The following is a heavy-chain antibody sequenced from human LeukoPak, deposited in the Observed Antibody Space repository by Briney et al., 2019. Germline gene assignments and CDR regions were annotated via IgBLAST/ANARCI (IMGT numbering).Heavy chain of an antibody. CDR1: GFIFNTFW. V-gene: IGHV3-7*03. D-gene: IGHD3-10*01. CDR3: ARDFPGIGRGTFDF. Sequence: GGSLRLSCAASGFIFNTFWMNWVRLTPGKGLEWVAKINQDGSDMYYVDSVKGRFFVSRDNARNLVYLQMNSLRVDDTAVYYRARDFPGIGRGTFDFWGQGTIIIVSS. J-gene: IGHJ3*01. CDR2: INQDGSDM.